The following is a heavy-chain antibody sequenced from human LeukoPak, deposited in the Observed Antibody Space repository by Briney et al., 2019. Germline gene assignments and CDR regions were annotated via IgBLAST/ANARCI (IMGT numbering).Heavy chain of an antibody. CDR2: INPNSGGT. CDR1: GYTFTGYY. Sequence: ASVKVSCKASGYTFTGYYMHWVRQAPGQGLEWMGWINPNSGGTNYAQKFQGRVTMTRDTSISTAYMELSRLRSDDTAVYYCARGTYYYDSSGYYPRGINAFDIWGQGTMVTVSS. D-gene: IGHD3-22*01. V-gene: IGHV1-2*02. J-gene: IGHJ3*02. CDR3: ARGTYYYDSSGYYPRGINAFDI.